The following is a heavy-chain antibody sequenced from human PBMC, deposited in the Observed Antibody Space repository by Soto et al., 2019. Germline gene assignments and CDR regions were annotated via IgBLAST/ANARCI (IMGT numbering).Heavy chain of an antibody. CDR2: IYYSGNT. Sequence: QVQLQESGPGLVKPSETLSLICTVSGGSISSYYWSWIRQSPGKGLEWIGYIYYSGNTNYNPSLKSRVTISVDTSKSQFSLKLSSVTAADTAVYYCARHLGYCGTSSCYPWFDPWGQGTLVTVSS. CDR3: ARHLGYCGTSSCYPWFDP. D-gene: IGHD2-2*01. V-gene: IGHV4-59*08. CDR1: GGSISSYY. J-gene: IGHJ5*02.